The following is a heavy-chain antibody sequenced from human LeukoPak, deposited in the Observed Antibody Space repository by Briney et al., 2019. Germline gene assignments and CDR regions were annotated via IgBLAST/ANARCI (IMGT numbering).Heavy chain of an antibody. CDR3: ARELISTTWRGNRSYFDL. D-gene: IGHD1-1*01. Sequence: GGSLRLSCAASGFTFSSYGMHRVRQAPGKGLEWVAVIWYDGSNKHYADSVKGRFTISRDNSKNTLYLQMNSLRAEDTAVYYCARELISTTWRGNRSYFDLWGRGTLVTVSS. CDR2: IWYDGSNK. V-gene: IGHV3-33*01. J-gene: IGHJ2*01. CDR1: GFTFSSYG.